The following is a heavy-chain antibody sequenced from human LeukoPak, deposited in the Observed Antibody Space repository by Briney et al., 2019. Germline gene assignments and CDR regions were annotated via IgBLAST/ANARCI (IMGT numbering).Heavy chain of an antibody. J-gene: IGHJ5*02. CDR2: IYYSGST. CDR1: GGSISSSSYY. D-gene: IGHD3-22*01. CDR3: ASPYYYDSRDWFDP. V-gene: IGHV4-39*01. Sequence: PSETLSLTCTVSGGSISSSSYYWGWIRQPPGKGLEWIGSIYYSGSTYYNPSLKSRVTISVDTSKNQFSLKLSSVTAADTAVYYCASPYYYDSRDWFDPWGQGTLVTVSS.